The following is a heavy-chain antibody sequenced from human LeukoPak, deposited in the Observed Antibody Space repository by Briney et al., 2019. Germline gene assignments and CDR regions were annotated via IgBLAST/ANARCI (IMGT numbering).Heavy chain of an antibody. Sequence: GGSLRLSCAASGFTFSSYAMHWVRQAPGKGLEWVAVISYDGSNKYYADSVKGRFTISRDNAKNSLYLQMSSLRAEDTAVYYCAELGITMIGGVWGKGTTVTISS. CDR2: ISYDGSNK. CDR3: AELGITMIGGV. J-gene: IGHJ6*04. V-gene: IGHV3-30*04. D-gene: IGHD3-10*02. CDR1: GFTFSSYA.